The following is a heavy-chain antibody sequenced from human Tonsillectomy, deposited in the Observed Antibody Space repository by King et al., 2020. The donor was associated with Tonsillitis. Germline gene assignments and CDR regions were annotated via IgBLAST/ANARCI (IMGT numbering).Heavy chain of an antibody. J-gene: IGHJ4*02. D-gene: IGHD3-22*01. Sequence: VQLVESGGGLVQPGGSLRLSCAASGFTFSTSAMSWVRQAPGKGLEWVSAISGRGESSYYADSVKGRFTNSRDISKNTLYLQMNSLRADDTAVYYCARNGYFYHSSGFYYIDYFDSWGQGTLLTVSS. V-gene: IGHV3-23*04. CDR1: GFTFSTSA. CDR2: ISGRGESS. CDR3: ARNGYFYHSSGFYYIDYFDS.